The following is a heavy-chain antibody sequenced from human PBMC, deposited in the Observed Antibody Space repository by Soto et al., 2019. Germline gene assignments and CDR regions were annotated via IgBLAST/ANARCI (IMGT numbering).Heavy chain of an antibody. CDR2: FDPEDGET. CDR3: AIVVTATPAS. CDR1: GYTLTELS. Sequence: ASVKVSCKVYGYTLTELSIHWVRQAPGKGLEWMGGFDPEDGETIYAQKFQGRVTMTEDTSTDTAYMELSSLRSEDTAVYYCAIVVTATPASWGQGTLVTVSS. V-gene: IGHV1-24*01. D-gene: IGHD2-21*02. J-gene: IGHJ4*02.